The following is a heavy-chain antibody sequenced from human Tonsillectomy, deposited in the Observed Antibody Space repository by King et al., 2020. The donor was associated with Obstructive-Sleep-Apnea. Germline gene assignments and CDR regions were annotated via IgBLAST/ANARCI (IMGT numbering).Heavy chain of an antibody. V-gene: IGHV3-21*01. D-gene: IGHD3-10*01. J-gene: IGHJ4*02. CDR2: ISRSSSYI. CDR1: GFTFSIYS. Sequence: EVQLVESGGGLVKPGGSLRLSCAASGFTFSIYSMNGVRQAPGKGLEWVSSISRSSSYIYYADPVKGRFTISRDNAKNSLYLQMNSLRAEDTAVYYCARSGSPAVYGSGSPGYYFDYWGQGTLVTVSS. CDR3: ARSGSPAVYGSGSPGYYFDY.